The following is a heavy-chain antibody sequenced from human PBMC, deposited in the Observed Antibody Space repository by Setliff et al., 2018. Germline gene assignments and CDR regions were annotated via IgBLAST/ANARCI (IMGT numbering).Heavy chain of an antibody. Sequence: KTSETLSLTCAVYGGSFSGYYWSWIRQPPGKGLEWIGEINHSGSTNYNPSLKSRVTISVDTSKNQFSLKLTSVTAADTAVYYCARGWLRFGYFDYWGQGTLVTAPQ. D-gene: IGHD5-12*01. CDR1: GGSFSGYY. J-gene: IGHJ4*02. CDR3: ARGWLRFGYFDY. V-gene: IGHV4-34*01. CDR2: INHSGST.